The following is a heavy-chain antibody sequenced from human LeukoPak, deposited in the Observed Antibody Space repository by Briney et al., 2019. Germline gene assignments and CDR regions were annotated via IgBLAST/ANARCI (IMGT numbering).Heavy chain of an antibody. D-gene: IGHD3-22*01. Sequence: GGSLRLSCAASGFTFSSYSMNWVRQAPGKGLEWVSSISTSSSYINYADSVKGRFTISRDNAKNSLYLQMNSLRAEDTAVYYCVRALYDGSGYYSHFDYWGQGTLVTVSS. CDR2: ISTSSSYI. CDR3: VRALYDGSGYYSHFDY. J-gene: IGHJ4*02. V-gene: IGHV3-21*01. CDR1: GFTFSSYS.